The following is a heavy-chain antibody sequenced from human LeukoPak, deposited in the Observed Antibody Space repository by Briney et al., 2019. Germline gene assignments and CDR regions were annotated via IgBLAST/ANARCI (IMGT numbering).Heavy chain of an antibody. V-gene: IGHV4-39*07. D-gene: IGHD3-10*01. CDR2: INHSGST. CDR1: GGSMSSSSYY. Sequence: SETLSLTCAVSGGSMSSSSYYWGWIRQPPGKGLEWIGEINHSGSTNYNPSLKSRVTISVDTSKNQFSLKLSSVTAADTAVYYCARIYGSGPIPRRGPGPFDYWGQGTLVTVSS. CDR3: ARIYGSGPIPRRGPGPFDY. J-gene: IGHJ4*02.